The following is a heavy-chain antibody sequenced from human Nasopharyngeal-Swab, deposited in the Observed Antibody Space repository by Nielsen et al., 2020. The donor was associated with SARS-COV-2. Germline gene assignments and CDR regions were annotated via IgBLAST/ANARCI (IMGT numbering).Heavy chain of an antibody. Sequence: GESLKISCAASGFTFSSYWMSWVRQAPGKGLEWVANIKQDGSEKYYVDSVKGRFTISRDNNEDSLYLQMNSLRTEDTALYYCAKDRRPSGYEPLDYWGQGILVTVSS. D-gene: IGHD5-12*01. V-gene: IGHV3-7*03. CDR3: AKDRRPSGYEPLDY. J-gene: IGHJ4*02. CDR1: GFTFSSYW. CDR2: IKQDGSEK.